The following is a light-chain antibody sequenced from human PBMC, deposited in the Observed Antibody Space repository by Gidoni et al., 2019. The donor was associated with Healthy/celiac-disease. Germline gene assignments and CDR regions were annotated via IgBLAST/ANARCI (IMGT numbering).Light chain of an antibody. J-gene: IGKJ2*01. CDR1: QSVLYSSNNKNY. CDR2: WAS. CDR3: QQYYSTPRT. Sequence: DLVITQPPDSLAGSLGEGATINCKSSQSVLYSSNNKNYLAWYQQKPGQPPKLLIYWASTRESGVPDRFSGSGSGTDFTLTISSLQAEDVAVYYCQQYYSTPRTFGQGTKLEIK. V-gene: IGKV4-1*01.